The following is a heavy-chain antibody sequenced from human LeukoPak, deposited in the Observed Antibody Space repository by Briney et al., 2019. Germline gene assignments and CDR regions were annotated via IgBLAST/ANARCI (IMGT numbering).Heavy chain of an antibody. CDR1: GGSFSGYY. CDR3: ARGRYCSSTSCGSGGPYYFDY. J-gene: IGHJ4*02. Sequence: PSETLSLTCAVYGGSFSGYYWSWIRQPPGKGLEWIGEINHSGSTNYNPSLKSRVTISVDTSKNQFSLKLSSVTAADTAVYYCARGRYCSSTSCGSGGPYYFDYWGQGTLVTVSS. CDR2: INHSGST. V-gene: IGHV4-34*01. D-gene: IGHD2-2*01.